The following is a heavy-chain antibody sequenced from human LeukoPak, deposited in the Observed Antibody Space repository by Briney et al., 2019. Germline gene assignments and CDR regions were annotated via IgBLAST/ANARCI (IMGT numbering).Heavy chain of an antibody. J-gene: IGHJ4*02. D-gene: IGHD6-13*01. CDR2: FDPEDGET. CDR1: GGTFSSYA. Sequence: ASVKVSCKASGGTFSSYAISWVRQAPGKGLEWMGGFDPEDGETIYAQKFQGRVTMTEDTSTDTAYMELSSLRSEDTAVYYCATAGYSSSWPTFDYWGQGTLVTVSS. V-gene: IGHV1-24*01. CDR3: ATAGYSSSWPTFDY.